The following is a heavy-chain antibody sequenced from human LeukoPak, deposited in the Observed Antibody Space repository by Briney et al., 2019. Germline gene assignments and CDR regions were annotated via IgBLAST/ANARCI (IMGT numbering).Heavy chain of an antibody. J-gene: IGHJ4*02. CDR1: GFTFGDYA. V-gene: IGHV3-49*03. CDR2: IRSKAYGGTT. CDR3: TRERHYDSSGYLDY. Sequence: GGSLRLSRTASGFTFGDYAMSWFRQAPGKGLEWVGFIRSKAYGGTTEYAASVKGRFTISRDDSKSIAYLQMNSLKTEDTAVYYCTRERHYDSSGYLDYWGQGTLVTVSS. D-gene: IGHD3-22*01.